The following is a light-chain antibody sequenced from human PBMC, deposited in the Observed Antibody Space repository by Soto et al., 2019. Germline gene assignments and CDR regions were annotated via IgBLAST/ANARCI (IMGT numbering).Light chain of an antibody. CDR2: EVT. CDR3: SSYTNINTRACV. J-gene: IGLJ1*01. CDR1: DXGSYNR. V-gene: IGLV2-14*01. Sequence: DXGSYNRVSWYQQHPGKAPKLIIYEVTDRPSGVSNRFSGSKSGNTASLTISGLQAEDEAEYYCSSYTNINTRACVFGTGTKVTVL.